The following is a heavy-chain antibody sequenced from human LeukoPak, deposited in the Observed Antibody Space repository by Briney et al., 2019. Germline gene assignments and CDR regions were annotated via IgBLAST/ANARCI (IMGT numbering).Heavy chain of an antibody. V-gene: IGHV4-59*01. CDR1: GGSISTYY. CDR2: ISHSGST. Sequence: SETLSLTCTVSGGSISTYYWGWIRQPPGKGLEWLAYISHSGSTNFNPSLKSRVTISVDTSMNQFSLKLSSVTAADTAVYYCARESDYYDSSGYFDYWGQGTLVTVSS. CDR3: ARESDYYDSSGYFDY. J-gene: IGHJ4*02. D-gene: IGHD3-22*01.